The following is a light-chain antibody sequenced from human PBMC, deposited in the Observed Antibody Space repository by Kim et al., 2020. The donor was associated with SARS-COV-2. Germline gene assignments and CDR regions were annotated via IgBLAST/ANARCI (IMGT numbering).Light chain of an antibody. CDR2: RNN. V-gene: IGLV1-47*01. J-gene: IGLJ1*01. CDR1: SSNIGSNY. Sequence: EPTQPPSASGTHGQRVTISCSGSSSNIGSNYVYWYQQLPGTAPQLLIYRNNQRPSGVPDRFSGSKSGTSASLAISGLRSEDEADYYCAAWDDSLSGYVFGTGTKVTVL. CDR3: AAWDDSLSGYV.